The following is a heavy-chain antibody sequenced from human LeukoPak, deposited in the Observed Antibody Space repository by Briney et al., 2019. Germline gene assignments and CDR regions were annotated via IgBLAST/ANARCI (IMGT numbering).Heavy chain of an antibody. CDR3: ACDGDQPPSPADY. V-gene: IGHV1-69*13. Sequence: ASVKVSCKASGGTFSSYAISWVRQAPGQGLEWMGGIIPIFGTANYAQKFQGRVTITADESTSTAYMELSSLRSEDTAVYYCACDGDQPPSPADYWGQGTLVTVSS. CDR1: GGTFSSYA. CDR2: IIPIFGTA. J-gene: IGHJ4*02. D-gene: IGHD2-21*01.